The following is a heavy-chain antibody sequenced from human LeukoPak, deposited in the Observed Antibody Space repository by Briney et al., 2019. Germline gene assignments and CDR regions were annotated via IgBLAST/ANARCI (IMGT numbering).Heavy chain of an antibody. Sequence: PGGSLRLSCAASGFTFSSYWMHWVRQAPGKGLVWVSRINSDGSTTSYADSVKGRFTISRDNPKNTLYLQMNSLRAEDTAVYYCASVSGWYGQYFQHWGQGTLVTVSS. CDR2: INSDGSTT. CDR3: ASVSGWYGQYFQH. CDR1: GFTFSSYW. V-gene: IGHV3-74*01. D-gene: IGHD6-19*01. J-gene: IGHJ1*01.